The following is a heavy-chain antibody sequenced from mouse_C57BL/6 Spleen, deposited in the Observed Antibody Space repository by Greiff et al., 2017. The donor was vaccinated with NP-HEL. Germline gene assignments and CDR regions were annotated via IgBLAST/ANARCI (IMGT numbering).Heavy chain of an antibody. CDR3: ARRPGRPRYFDV. CDR2: IDPSDSYT. Sequence: QVQLQQPGAELVMPGASVKLSCKASGYTFTSYWMHWVKQRPGQGLEWIGEIDPSDSYTNYNQKFKGKSTLTVDKSSSTAYMQLSILTSEDSAVYYCARRPGRPRYFDVWGTGTTVTVSS. D-gene: IGHD3-1*01. CDR1: GYTFTSYW. V-gene: IGHV1-69*01. J-gene: IGHJ1*03.